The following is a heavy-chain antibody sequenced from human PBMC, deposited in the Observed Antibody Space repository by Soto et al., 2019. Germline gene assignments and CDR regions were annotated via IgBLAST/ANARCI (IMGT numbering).Heavy chain of an antibody. CDR1: GFTFSSYE. J-gene: IGHJ5*02. D-gene: IGHD2-15*01. Sequence: EVQLVESGGGLVQPGGSLRLSCAASGFTFSSYEMNWVRQAPGKGLEWVSYISSSGSTIYYADSVKGRFTISRDNAKNSLYLQMNSLRAEDTAVYYCARDGPTRNYCSGGSCYWRPYNWFDPWGQGTLVTVSS. V-gene: IGHV3-48*03. CDR2: ISSSGSTI. CDR3: ARDGPTRNYCSGGSCYWRPYNWFDP.